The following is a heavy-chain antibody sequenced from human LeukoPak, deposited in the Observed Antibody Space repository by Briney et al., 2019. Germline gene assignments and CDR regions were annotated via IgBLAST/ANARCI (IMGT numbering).Heavy chain of an antibody. V-gene: IGHV3-23*01. CDR1: GFTFSSYA. Sequence: GGSLRLSCAASGFTFSSYAMSWVRQAPGKGLEWVSAISGSGGSTYYADSVKGRFTISRDNSKNTLYLQMNSLRAEDTAVYYCASPEAHYYDSSGYYSAVAYWGQGTLVTVSS. CDR3: ASPEAHYYDSSGYYSAVAY. D-gene: IGHD3-22*01. J-gene: IGHJ4*02. CDR2: ISGSGGST.